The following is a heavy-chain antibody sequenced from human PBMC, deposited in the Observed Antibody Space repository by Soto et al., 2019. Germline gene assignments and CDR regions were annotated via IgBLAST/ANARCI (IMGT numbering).Heavy chain of an antibody. V-gene: IGHV3-7*05. J-gene: IGHJ4*02. CDR3: ARRGIAAAGDSY. CDR2: IKPDGSEK. D-gene: IGHD6-13*01. Sequence: EVQLVESGGGLVQPGGSLRLSCAVSGFTFNSYSMTWVRQAPGKGLEWVANIKPDGSEKHYMDSVKGRFTISRDNAKNSLYLQMNSLRAEDTALYYCARRGIAAAGDSYWGQGTLVTVSS. CDR1: GFTFNSYS.